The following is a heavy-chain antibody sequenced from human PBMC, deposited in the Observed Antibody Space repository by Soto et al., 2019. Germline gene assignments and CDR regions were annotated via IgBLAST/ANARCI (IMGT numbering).Heavy chain of an antibody. CDR3: AMVDVYVTPSPQDV. D-gene: IGHD3-16*01. Sequence: QVQLVQSGAEVKNPGASVKVSCKASGYTFTRYGIGWARQAPGQGLEWMGWINTYNGNTNYAQNVQGRVTLTTDTSTSTAYMELRSLRSNDTAIYYCAMVDVYVTPSPQDVWGKATTVIVSS. V-gene: IGHV1-18*01. J-gene: IGHJ6*04. CDR1: GYTFTRYG. CDR2: INTYNGNT.